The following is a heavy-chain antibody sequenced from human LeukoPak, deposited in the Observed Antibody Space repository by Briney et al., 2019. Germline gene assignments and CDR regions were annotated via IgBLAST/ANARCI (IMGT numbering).Heavy chain of an antibody. CDR2: MNAGNGNT. Sequence: ASVKVSCKASGYIFTDYAIHWLRQAPGQRPERMGWMNAGNGNTKYSQKFQGRITLIRETSAATDYMEVSSLRHDDLAVHYCARGRGISGSNRDFYYYYYMDVWGKGTTVTVSS. CDR3: ARGRGISGSNRDFYYYYYMDV. CDR1: GYIFTDYA. D-gene: IGHD2-15*01. V-gene: IGHV1-3*01. J-gene: IGHJ6*03.